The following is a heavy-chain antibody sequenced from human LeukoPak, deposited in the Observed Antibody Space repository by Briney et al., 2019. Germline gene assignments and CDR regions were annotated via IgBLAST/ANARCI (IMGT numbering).Heavy chain of an antibody. D-gene: IGHD6-13*01. CDR3: AKDLGSAVSYMDV. CDR2: ISYDGSNK. J-gene: IGHJ6*03. CDR1: GFTFSSYW. V-gene: IGHV3-30*18. Sequence: GGSLRLSCAASGFTFSSYWMSWVRQAPGKGLEWVAVISYDGSNKYYADSVKGRFTISRDNSKNTLYLQMNSLRAEDTAVYYCAKDLGSAVSYMDVWGKGTTVTVSS.